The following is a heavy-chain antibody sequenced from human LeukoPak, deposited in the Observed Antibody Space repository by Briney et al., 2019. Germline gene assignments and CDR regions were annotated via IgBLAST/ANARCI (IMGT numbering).Heavy chain of an antibody. V-gene: IGHV4-30-2*01. J-gene: IGHJ4*02. CDR3: ARVRYSYGLNYFDY. CDR1: GGSISSGGYS. D-gene: IGHD5-18*01. CDR2: IYHSGST. Sequence: SETLSLTCAVSGGSISSGGYSWSWIRQPPGKGLEWIGYIYHSGSTNYNPSLKSRVTISVDRSKNQFSLKLSSVTAADTAVYYCARVRYSYGLNYFDYWGQGTLVTVSS.